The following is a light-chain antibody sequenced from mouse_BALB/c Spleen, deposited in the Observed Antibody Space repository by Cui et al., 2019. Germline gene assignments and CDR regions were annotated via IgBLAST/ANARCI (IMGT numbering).Light chain of an antibody. CDR1: QSMSNY. V-gene: IGKV5-45*01. CDR2: YAS. CDR3: QQSNSWPLT. J-gene: IGKJ5*01. Sequence: DIVLTQSPATLSATAGDRVSLSCRASQSMSNYRHWYQQKSQESPRLLIKYASQSISGIPSRFSGSGSGTDFTLSINSVETEDFGMYFCQQSNSWPLTFGAGTKLELK.